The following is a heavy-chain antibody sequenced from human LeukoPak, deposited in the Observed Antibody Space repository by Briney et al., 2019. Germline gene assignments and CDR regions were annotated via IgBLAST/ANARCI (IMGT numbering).Heavy chain of an antibody. CDR2: IYPGGTT. J-gene: IGHJ4*02. V-gene: IGHV3-53*01. D-gene: IGHD3-16*01. CDR3: ASGPTYDYVRVILY. CDR1: GFTVSGNY. Sequence: GGSLTLSCAVSGFTVSGNYMTWVRQAPGKGLEWVSVIYPGGTTHYRDSVKGRFTISRDNSKNTVILQMDSLRPEDTAVYYCASGPTYDYVRVILYWGQGTLVTVSS.